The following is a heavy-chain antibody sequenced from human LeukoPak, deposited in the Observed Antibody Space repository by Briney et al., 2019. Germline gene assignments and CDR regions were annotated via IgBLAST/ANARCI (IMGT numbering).Heavy chain of an antibody. V-gene: IGHV3-74*01. CDR3: VRRHPPPSTSPTSYGMDV. Sequence: GGSLRLSCAASGFSFSSYWMHWVRQAPGKGLVWVSRINTDGSSTTYADSVKGRFTISRDNAKNTLYLQMNSLRVEDTAVYHCVRRHPPPSTSPTSYGMDVWGQGTTVTVSS. CDR1: GFSFSSYW. CDR2: INTDGSST. D-gene: IGHD2-2*01. J-gene: IGHJ6*02.